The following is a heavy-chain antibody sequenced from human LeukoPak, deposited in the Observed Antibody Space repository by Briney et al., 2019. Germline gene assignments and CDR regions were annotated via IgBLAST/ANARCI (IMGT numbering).Heavy chain of an antibody. CDR3: ARGRGGSYYY. D-gene: IGHD1-26*01. CDR1: GGSISSYY. J-gene: IGHJ4*02. V-gene: IGHV4-59*01. CDR2: IYYSGST. Sequence: PSETLSLTCTVSGGSISSYYWSWIRQPPGKGLEWIGYIYYSGSTNYNPSLKSRVTISVDTSKNQFSLKLSSVTAADTAVYYCARGRGGSYYYWGQGTLVTVSS.